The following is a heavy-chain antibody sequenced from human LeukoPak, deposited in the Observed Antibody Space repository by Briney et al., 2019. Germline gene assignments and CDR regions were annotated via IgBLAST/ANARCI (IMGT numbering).Heavy chain of an antibody. Sequence: GSGPTLVNPTQTLTLNCTFSGFSLNTRGVGVGWIRQPPGRALEWLALIYWDDDRRYSPSLKSRLTITKDTSRNQVVLTMTNMDPVDTATYFCAHRKNYYDSSVFDNWGQGTLVTVSS. CDR3: AHRKNYYDSSVFDN. D-gene: IGHD3-22*01. CDR2: IYWDDDR. J-gene: IGHJ4*02. V-gene: IGHV2-5*02. CDR1: GFSLNTRGVG.